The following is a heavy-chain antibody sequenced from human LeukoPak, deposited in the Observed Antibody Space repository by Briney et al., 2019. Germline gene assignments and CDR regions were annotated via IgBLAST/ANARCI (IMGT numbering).Heavy chain of an antibody. CDR3: AGGGKWELKN. V-gene: IGHV3-66*01. Sequence: GGSLRLSCAASGFTVNSYYMSWVRQAPGKGLEWVSVISSGGSLYYADCVKGRFTISRDNSNNALYLHMNSLTAEDTAVYYCAGGGKWELKNWGQGTLVTVST. D-gene: IGHD1-26*01. CDR2: ISSGGSL. J-gene: IGHJ4*02. CDR1: GFTVNSYY.